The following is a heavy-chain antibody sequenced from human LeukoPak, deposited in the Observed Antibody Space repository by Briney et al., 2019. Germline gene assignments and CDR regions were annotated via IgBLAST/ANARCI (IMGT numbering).Heavy chain of an antibody. CDR1: GFTFSSYA. D-gene: IGHD4-11*01. J-gene: IGHJ4*02. CDR2: ISRSGDAT. Sequence: GGSLRLSCAASGFTFSSYAMRWVRQVPGKGLEWVSSISRSGDATYYADSVQGQFTISRDNSKDTLYLHMNSLRAEDTAIYYCADSNYWYPVDYWGQGTLVTVSS. V-gene: IGHV3-23*01. CDR3: ADSNYWYPVDY.